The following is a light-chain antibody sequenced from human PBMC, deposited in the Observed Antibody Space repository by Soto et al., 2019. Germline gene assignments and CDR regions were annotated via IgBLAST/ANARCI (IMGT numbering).Light chain of an antibody. CDR1: PSVPNN. CDR3: HQYGSSPFT. CDR2: GAF. V-gene: IGKV3-11*01. Sequence: EIALTQSPATLSLSPGERATLSCRASPSVPNNVAWYQQKPGQAPRLLIYGAFNRATGIPARFSGSGSGADFTLTISSLEPEDFAVYFCHQYGSSPFTFGPGTKVDTK. J-gene: IGKJ3*01.